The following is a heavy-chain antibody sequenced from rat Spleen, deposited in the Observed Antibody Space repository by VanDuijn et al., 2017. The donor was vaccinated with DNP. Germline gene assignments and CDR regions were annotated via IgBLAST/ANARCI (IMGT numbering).Heavy chain of an antibody. J-gene: IGHJ2*01. D-gene: IGHD1-2*01. CDR3: ARARSSYIDFDY. CDR1: RITFSDHN. Sequence: EVQLVESGGGIVQPGRSLKLSCAVSRITFSDHNMAWVRQAPKKGLEWVATISYDGSDTYYRDSVKGRFTISRDNAKSTLYLQMNSLRSEDTATYYCARARSSYIDFDYWGQGVMVTVSS. V-gene: IGHV5-7*01. CDR2: ISYDGSDT.